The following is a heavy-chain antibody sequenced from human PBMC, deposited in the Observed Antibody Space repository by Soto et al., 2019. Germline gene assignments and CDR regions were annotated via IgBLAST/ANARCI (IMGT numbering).Heavy chain of an antibody. CDR3: AKDAGGL. V-gene: IGHV3-30*18. Sequence: QVQLVESGGGVVQPGRSLRLSCAASGFTFSSYGMHWVRQAPGKGLEWVAVISYDGSNKYYADSVKGRFTSSRDNSKNTLYLQMNSLRAEDTDVYYCAKDAGGLWGQGTLVTVSS. J-gene: IGHJ4*02. CDR1: GFTFSSYG. D-gene: IGHD2-15*01. CDR2: ISYDGSNK.